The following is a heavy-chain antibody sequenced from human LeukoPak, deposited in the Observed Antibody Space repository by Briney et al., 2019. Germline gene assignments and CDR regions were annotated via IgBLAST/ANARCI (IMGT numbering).Heavy chain of an antibody. CDR3: ARGVRRRPDAFDI. Sequence: GGSLRLSCAASGFSFSSSAMHWVRQAPGKGLDWVAFIHYDGNNKYYADSVKGRFTISRDNSKNTVYLQMNSLRPEDTAVYYCARGVRRRPDAFDIWGQGTMVTVSS. V-gene: IGHV3-30*02. CDR1: GFSFSSSA. CDR2: IHYDGNNK. J-gene: IGHJ3*02. D-gene: IGHD6-25*01.